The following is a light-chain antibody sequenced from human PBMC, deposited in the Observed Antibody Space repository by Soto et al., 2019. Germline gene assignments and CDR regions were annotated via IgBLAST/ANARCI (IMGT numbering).Light chain of an antibody. CDR1: QGISTY. CDR2: AAS. Sequence: DIQLTQSPSFLSASVGDRVTITCRASQGISTYLAWFQRKPGKAPKLLISAASFLQSGVPSRFSGSGSGAEFTLTISSLRPEDFATYYCQQLNSYPLTFGGGTKVDIK. J-gene: IGKJ4*01. V-gene: IGKV1-9*01. CDR3: QQLNSYPLT.